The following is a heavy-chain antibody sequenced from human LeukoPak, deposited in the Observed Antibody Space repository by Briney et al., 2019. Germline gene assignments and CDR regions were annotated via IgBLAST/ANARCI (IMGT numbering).Heavy chain of an antibody. D-gene: IGHD2/OR15-2a*01. Sequence: GSVKVSCNASGYTFTTYGISWVRQAPGQGLEWVGWINGHETVYAQNLKDRVTMTTDTSTSSVYMELRNLRSDDTAVYYCARHFYDGSGNYCFDYWGQGALVTVSS. J-gene: IGHJ4*02. V-gene: IGHV1-18*01. CDR2: INGHET. CDR1: GYTFTTYG. CDR3: ARHFYDGSGNYCFDY.